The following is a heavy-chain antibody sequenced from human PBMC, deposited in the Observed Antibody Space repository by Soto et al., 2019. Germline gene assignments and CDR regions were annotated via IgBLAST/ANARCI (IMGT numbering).Heavy chain of an antibody. V-gene: IGHV1-18*01. CDR3: ARERFSSSPNEDGYYMDV. CDR1: GYTFTSYG. J-gene: IGHJ6*03. Sequence: ASVKVSCKASGYTFTSYGISWVRQAPGQGLEWMGWISAYNGNTNYAQKLQGRVTMTTDTSTSTAYMELRSLRSDDTAVYYCARERFSSSPNEDGYYMDVWGKGTTVTVSS. CDR2: ISAYNGNT. D-gene: IGHD6-6*01.